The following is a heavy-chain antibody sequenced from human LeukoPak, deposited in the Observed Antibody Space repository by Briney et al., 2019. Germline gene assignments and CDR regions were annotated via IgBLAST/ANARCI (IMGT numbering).Heavy chain of an antibody. J-gene: IGHJ4*02. CDR3: ATSRDTAMGSDY. D-gene: IGHD5-18*01. Sequence: GASLKISCKGSGSSFTSYWIGWVRQLPGKGLEWMGIIYPGDSDTRYSPSFQGPVTISADTSISTAYLQWSSLKASDIAMYYCATSRDTAMGSDYWGQGTLVTVSS. CDR1: GSSFTSYW. CDR2: IYPGDSDT. V-gene: IGHV5-51*01.